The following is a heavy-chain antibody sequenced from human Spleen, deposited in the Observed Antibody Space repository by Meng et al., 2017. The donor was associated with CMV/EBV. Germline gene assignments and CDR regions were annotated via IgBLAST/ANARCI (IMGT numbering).Heavy chain of an antibody. J-gene: IGHJ4*02. CDR2: IIPMLAKA. D-gene: IGHD7-27*01. CDR3: ATPRTWGSLAY. V-gene: IGHV1-69*04. Sequence: SVKVSCKASGGSFRTYAINWVRQAPGQGLEWVGRIIPMLAKANYAQNFQGRVTITADKSTSTSYMELSSLRSEDTAIYYCATPRTWGSLAYWGQGTLVTVSS. CDR1: GGSFRTYA.